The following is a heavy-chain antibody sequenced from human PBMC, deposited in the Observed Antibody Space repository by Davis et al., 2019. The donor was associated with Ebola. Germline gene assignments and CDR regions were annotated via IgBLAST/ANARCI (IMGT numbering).Heavy chain of an antibody. Sequence: PSETLSLTCAVSGYSISSGYYWGWIRQPPGKGLEWIGSIYHSGSTYYNPSLKSRVTISVDTSKNQFSLKLSSVTAADTAVYYCARGGKIAARRGGMDVWGKGTTVTVSS. CDR1: GYSISSGYY. CDR3: ARGGKIAARRGGMDV. D-gene: IGHD6-6*01. CDR2: IYHSGST. V-gene: IGHV4-38-2*01. J-gene: IGHJ6*04.